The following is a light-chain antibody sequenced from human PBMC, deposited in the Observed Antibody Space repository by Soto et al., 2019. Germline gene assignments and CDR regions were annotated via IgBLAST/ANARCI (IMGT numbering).Light chain of an antibody. CDR3: QQYNSYPS. CDR2: KSS. CDR1: QSISSW. J-gene: IGKJ4*01. Sequence: DIQMTQSPSTLSASVGDRVTITCRASQSISSWLAWYQQKPGKAPKLLIYKSSSLESGVPSRFSGSGSGRECALTISSLRPDDIATYYCQQYNSYPSFGGGTKVEIK. V-gene: IGKV1-5*03.